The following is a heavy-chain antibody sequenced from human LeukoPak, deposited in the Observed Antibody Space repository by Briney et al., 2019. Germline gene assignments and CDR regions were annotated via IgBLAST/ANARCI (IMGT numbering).Heavy chain of an antibody. CDR2: IYSGGNT. CDR3: ARDGMDGGNFDY. CDR1: GFTVNSIY. D-gene: IGHD4-23*01. Sequence: GGSLRLSCAASGFTVNSIYMTWVRQAPGKGLEWVSVIYSGGNTYYADSVKGRFTLSRDNSKNTLYLQMNSLRAEDTAIYYCARDGMDGGNFDYWGQGTLVTVSS. V-gene: IGHV3-66*01. J-gene: IGHJ4*02.